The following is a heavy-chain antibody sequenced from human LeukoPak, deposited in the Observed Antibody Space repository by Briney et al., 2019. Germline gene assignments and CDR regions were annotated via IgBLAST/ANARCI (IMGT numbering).Heavy chain of an antibody. D-gene: IGHD2-21*01. V-gene: IGHV1-69*05. CDR3: ARNSDQPYYYYYMDV. CDR2: IIPMFGTP. Sequence: GGSLRLSCAASGFTFNSYAVSWVRQAPGQGLEWMGGIIPMFGTPNYAQRFQDRVTVTTDKSTSTAYMELSSLRSEDTAVYYCARNSDQPYYYYYMDVWGKGTTVTVSS. CDR1: GFTFNSYA. J-gene: IGHJ6*03.